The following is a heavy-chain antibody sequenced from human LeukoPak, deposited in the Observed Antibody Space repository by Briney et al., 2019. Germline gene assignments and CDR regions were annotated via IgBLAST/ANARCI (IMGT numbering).Heavy chain of an antibody. J-gene: IGHJ3*02. D-gene: IGHD3-9*01. CDR2: IYYSGST. Sequence: SETLSLTCTVSGGSISSSSYYWGWIRQPPGKGLEWIGSIYYSGSTYYNPSLKSRVTISADTSKNQFSLKLSSVTAADTAVYYCARLTGYRIESAFDIWGQGTMVTVSS. CDR1: GGSISSSSYY. CDR3: ARLTGYRIESAFDI. V-gene: IGHV4-39*07.